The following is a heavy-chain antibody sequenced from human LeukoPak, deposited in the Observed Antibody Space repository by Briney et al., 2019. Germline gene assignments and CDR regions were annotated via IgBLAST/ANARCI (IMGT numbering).Heavy chain of an antibody. Sequence: SETLSLTCTVSGGSISSSSYYWGWIRQPPGKGLEWIGSIYYNGSTYYNPPLKSRVTISVEKSKNQFSLKLTSVTAADTAVYYCARTTEGGYTYGYFYYYYMDVWGKGTTVTISS. D-gene: IGHD5-18*01. CDR3: ARTTEGGYTYGYFYYYYMDV. CDR1: GGSISSSSYY. CDR2: IYYNGST. V-gene: IGHV4-39*07. J-gene: IGHJ6*03.